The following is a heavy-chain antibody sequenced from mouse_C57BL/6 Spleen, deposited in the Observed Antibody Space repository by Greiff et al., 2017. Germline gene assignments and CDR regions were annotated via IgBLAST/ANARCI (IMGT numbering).Heavy chain of an antibody. D-gene: IGHD1-1*01. Sequence: VQLQQSGPELVKPGASVKISCKASGYSFTSYYIHWVKQRPGQGLAWIGWIYPGSGNTKYNEKFKGKATLTADTSSSTAYTQRSSLTSEDSAVYYCAFYYYGSSYAGDWGQGTTLTVAS. V-gene: IGHV1-66*01. CDR1: GYSFTSYY. CDR3: AFYYYGSSYAGD. J-gene: IGHJ2*01. CDR2: IYPGSGNT.